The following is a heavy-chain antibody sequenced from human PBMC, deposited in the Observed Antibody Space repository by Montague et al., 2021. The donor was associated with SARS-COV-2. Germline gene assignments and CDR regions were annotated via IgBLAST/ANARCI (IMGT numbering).Heavy chain of an antibody. Sequence: TLSLTCTVSGGSISSGSYYWSWLRQPAGQGLEWIGRLYTSGSTNYNPSLKSRVTISEDTTKNQFSLKLGSVTAADTAVYYCAREVYQLPSTYYYYYYGMDVWGQGTTVTVSS. J-gene: IGHJ6*02. V-gene: IGHV4-61*02. CDR1: GGSISSGSYY. CDR2: LYTSGST. CDR3: AREVYQLPSTYYYYYYGMDV. D-gene: IGHD2-2*01.